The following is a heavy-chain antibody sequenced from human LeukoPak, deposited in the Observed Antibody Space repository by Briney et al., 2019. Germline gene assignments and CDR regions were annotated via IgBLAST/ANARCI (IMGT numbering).Heavy chain of an antibody. CDR2: IIPIFGTA. CDR3: ASYGSGSYSRVYFDY. D-gene: IGHD3-10*01. Sequence: APVKVSCKASGGTFSSYAISWVRQAPGQGLEWMGGIIPIFGTANYAQKFQGRVTITADESTSTAYMELSSLRSEDTAVYYCASYGSGSYSRVYFDYWGQGTLVTVSS. J-gene: IGHJ4*02. CDR1: GGTFSSYA. V-gene: IGHV1-69*13.